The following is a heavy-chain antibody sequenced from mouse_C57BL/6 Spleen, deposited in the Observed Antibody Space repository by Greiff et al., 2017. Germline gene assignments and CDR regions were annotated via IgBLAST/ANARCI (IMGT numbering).Heavy chain of an antibody. Sequence: DVKLVESGGGLVQPGGSPKLSCAASGFTFSDYGMAWVRQAPRKGPEWVAFISNLAYSIYYADTVTGRFTISRENAKNTLYLEMSSLRSEDTAMYYCARLGASYSNSLAYWGQGTLVTVSA. CDR2: ISNLAYSI. CDR1: GFTFSDYG. J-gene: IGHJ3*01. V-gene: IGHV5-15*01. CDR3: ARLGASYSNSLAY. D-gene: IGHD2-5*01.